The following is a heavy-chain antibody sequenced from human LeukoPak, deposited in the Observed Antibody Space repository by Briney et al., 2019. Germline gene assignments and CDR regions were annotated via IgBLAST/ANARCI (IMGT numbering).Heavy chain of an antibody. CDR2: INPNSGGT. J-gene: IGHJ6*02. D-gene: IGHD1-26*01. CDR1: GYTFTGFY. Sequence: ASVKVSCKASGYTFTGFYIHWVRQAPGQGLEWLGWINPNSGGTTYAQQFQGRVTMTRDTSISTVYMELSSLRSDDTAVYYCARDITLLTMFSGSYPPYGLDVWGQGTTVTVSS. V-gene: IGHV1-2*02. CDR3: ARDITLLTMFSGSYPPYGLDV.